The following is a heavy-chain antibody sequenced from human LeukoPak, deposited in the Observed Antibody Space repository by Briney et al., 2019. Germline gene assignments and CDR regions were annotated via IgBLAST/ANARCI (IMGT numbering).Heavy chain of an antibody. CDR2: MNPNSGNT. D-gene: IGHD5-18*01. J-gene: IGHJ6*03. V-gene: IGHV1-8*03. Sequence: GASVTVSCMSSGYTFTCYDFNWVRQATGQGLEWVGWMNPNSGNTGYAQKFQGRVTITRNTSISTAYMELSSLRSEDTAVYYCARRAMGYYYYYYMDVWGKGTTVTVSS. CDR1: GYTFTCYD. CDR3: ARRAMGYYYYYYMDV.